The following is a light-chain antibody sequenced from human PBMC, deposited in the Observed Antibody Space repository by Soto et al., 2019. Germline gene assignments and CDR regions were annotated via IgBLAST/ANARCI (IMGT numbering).Light chain of an antibody. J-gene: IGKJ1*01. CDR3: QKSSKWHWP. Sequence: EIVLTQSPGTLSLSPGERATLSCRASQSISSYLAWYQQKPGQAPRLLIYDASNRATGIPARFSGSGSGTDFTLTTSSLEPEDVAVYYCQKSSKWHWPFAQGPKVDMK. V-gene: IGKV3-11*01. CDR2: DAS. CDR1: QSISSY.